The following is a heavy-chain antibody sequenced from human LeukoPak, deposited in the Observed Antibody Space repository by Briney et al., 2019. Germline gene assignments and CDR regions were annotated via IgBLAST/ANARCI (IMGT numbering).Heavy chain of an antibody. V-gene: IGHV3-74*01. CDR2: INSDASST. CDR3: ARVQGHPPNGLDD. J-gene: IGHJ3*01. D-gene: IGHD2-8*01. CDR1: GFTFSSYW. Sequence: GGALRLSCAASGFTFSSYWMHWVRQAPGKGLVWVSRINSDASSTSYADSVKGRFTISRDNAKNTLYLQMNSLRAEDTAVYYCARVQGHPPNGLDDWGQGTMVTVSS.